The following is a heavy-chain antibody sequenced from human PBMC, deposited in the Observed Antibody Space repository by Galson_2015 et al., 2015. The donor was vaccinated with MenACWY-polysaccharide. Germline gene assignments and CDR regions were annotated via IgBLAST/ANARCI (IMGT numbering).Heavy chain of an antibody. D-gene: IGHD6-13*01. CDR1: GYTFTSYG. CDR2: ISAYNGNT. Sequence: SVKVSCKASGYTFTSYGISWVRQAPGQGLEWMGWISAYNGNTNYAQKLQGRVTMTTGTSTSTAYMELRSLRSDDTAVYYCARDRRIAAAGISMDVWGQGTTVTVSS. J-gene: IGHJ6*02. V-gene: IGHV1-18*01. CDR3: ARDRRIAAAGISMDV.